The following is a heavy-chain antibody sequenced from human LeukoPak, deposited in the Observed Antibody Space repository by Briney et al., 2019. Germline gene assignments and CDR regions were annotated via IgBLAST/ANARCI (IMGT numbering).Heavy chain of an antibody. V-gene: IGHV4-61*02. Sequence: SQTLSLTCTVSGGSISSGSYYWSWIRQPAGKGLEWLGRIYTSGSTNYNPSLKSRVTISVDTSKNQFSLKLSSVTAADTAVYYCAREIGYYYDSSGYSRFDYWGQGTLVTVSS. CDR3: AREIGYYYDSSGYSRFDY. J-gene: IGHJ4*02. CDR2: IYTSGST. CDR1: GGSISSGSYY. D-gene: IGHD3-22*01.